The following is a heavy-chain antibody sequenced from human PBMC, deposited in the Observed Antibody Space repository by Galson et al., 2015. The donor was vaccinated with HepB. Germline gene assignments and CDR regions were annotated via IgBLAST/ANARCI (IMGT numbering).Heavy chain of an antibody. CDR1: GYTFTGLY. J-gene: IGHJ4*02. CDR3: AREVGRGNYPDY. CDR2: INPNSGGT. D-gene: IGHD1-26*01. Sequence: SVKVSCKASGYTFTGLYIHWVRQAPGQGLEWMGRINPNSGGTDYAQKFQGRVTMTRDSSIHTAYMELSRLISDDTAVYYCAREVGRGNYPDYWGQGTLVTVSS. V-gene: IGHV1-2*06.